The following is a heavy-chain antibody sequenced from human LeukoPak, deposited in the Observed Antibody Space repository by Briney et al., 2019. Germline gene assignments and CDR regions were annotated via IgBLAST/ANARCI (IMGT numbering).Heavy chain of an antibody. D-gene: IGHD3-10*01. V-gene: IGHV4-38-2*02. CDR1: GYSISSGYY. J-gene: IGHJ6*03. CDR2: IYHSGST. Sequence: SETLSLTCTVSGYSISSGYYWGWIRQPPGKGLEWIGSIYHSGSTYYNPSLKSRVTISVDTSKNQFSLKLSSVTAADTAVYYCARAGYYGSGIGDYMDVWGKGTTVTISS. CDR3: ARAGYYGSGIGDYMDV.